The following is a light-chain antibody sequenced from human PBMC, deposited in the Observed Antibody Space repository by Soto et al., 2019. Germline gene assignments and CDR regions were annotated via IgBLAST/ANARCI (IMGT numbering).Light chain of an antibody. J-gene: IGKJ3*01. CDR3: QQLNDLPT. Sequence: DIQFTQSPSFLSASVGDRVTITCRASQDIGVYLGLYQQKPGKAPNLLIYAASTLLFGVPSRFSGSGSGTEFSLTISSLQPEDFGTYYCQQLNDLPTFGTGTKVDIK. V-gene: IGKV1-9*01. CDR2: AAS. CDR1: QDIGVY.